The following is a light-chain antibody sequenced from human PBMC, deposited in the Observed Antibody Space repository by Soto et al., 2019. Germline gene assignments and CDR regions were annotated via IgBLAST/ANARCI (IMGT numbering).Light chain of an antibody. CDR2: KAS. V-gene: IGKV1-5*03. Sequence: DIQMTQSPSTLSGSVGDRVTITCRASQTINSWVAWYQQKPGKAPKLLIYKASTFKSGVPSTFSVSGSGTEFTLTIISLQPYDFATYYCQHYNSYSEAFGQGTKVELK. CDR1: QTINSW. J-gene: IGKJ1*01. CDR3: QHYNSYSEA.